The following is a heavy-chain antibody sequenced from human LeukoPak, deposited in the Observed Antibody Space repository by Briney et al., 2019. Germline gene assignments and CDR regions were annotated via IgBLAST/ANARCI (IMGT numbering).Heavy chain of an antibody. D-gene: IGHD3-22*01. CDR1: GSRFTSYW. CDR2: IYPVDSDT. CDR3: ARLFTDDSSGYYYVGPYYFDY. V-gene: IGHV5-51*01. J-gene: IGHJ4*02. Sequence: GGSRQISCKGSGSRFTSYWIGWVRQMPGKGLEWMGIIYPVDSDTRYSPSFQGQVTISADKSISAAYLQWSSLKASDTAMYYCARLFTDDSSGYYYVGPYYFDYWGQGTLVTVSS.